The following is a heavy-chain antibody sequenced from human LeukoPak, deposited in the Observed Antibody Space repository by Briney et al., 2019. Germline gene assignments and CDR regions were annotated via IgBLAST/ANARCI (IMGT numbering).Heavy chain of an antibody. V-gene: IGHV4-39*01. D-gene: IGHD3-10*01. Sequence: PSETLSLTCTVSGGSISSSSYYWGWIRQPPGKGLEWIGSIYYSGSTYYNPSLKSRVPISVDTSKNQFSLKLSSVTAADTAVYYCARLGRGGSGTDYYYYMDVWGKGTTVTISS. J-gene: IGHJ6*03. CDR3: ARLGRGGSGTDYYYYMDV. CDR1: GGSISSSSYY. CDR2: IYYSGST.